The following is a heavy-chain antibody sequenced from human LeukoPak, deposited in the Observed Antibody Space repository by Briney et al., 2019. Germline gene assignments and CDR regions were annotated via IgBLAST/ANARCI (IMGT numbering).Heavy chain of an antibody. CDR1: GGSFSGYY. J-gene: IGHJ6*03. CDR3: ARVRSSSYMDV. D-gene: IGHD6-6*01. CDR2: INHSGST. V-gene: IGHV4-34*09. Sequence: SETLSLTCAVYGGSFSGYYWSWIRQPPGKGLEWIGEINHSGSTNYNPSLKSRVTISVDTSKNQFSLKLSSVTAADTAVYYCARVRSSSYMDVWGKGTTVTVSS.